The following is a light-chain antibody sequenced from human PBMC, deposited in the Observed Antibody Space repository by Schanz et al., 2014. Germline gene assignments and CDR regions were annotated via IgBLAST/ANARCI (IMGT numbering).Light chain of an antibody. CDR2: EVS. J-gene: IGLJ3*02. Sequence: QSALTQPASVSGSPGQSITISCTGTSSDVGGYNYVSWYQQHPGKAPKLMIYEVSERPSGVPDRFSGSKSGKTASLTISGLEAEDEADYYCISYSSSSTLVFGGGTKLTVL. CDR3: ISYSSSSTLV. CDR1: SSDVGGYNY. V-gene: IGLV2-14*01.